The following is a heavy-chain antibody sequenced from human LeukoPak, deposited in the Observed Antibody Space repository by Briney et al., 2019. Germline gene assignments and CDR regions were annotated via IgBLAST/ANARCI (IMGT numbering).Heavy chain of an antibody. CDR2: INHSGST. CDR1: GGSFSGYY. D-gene: IGHD3-3*01. Sequence: SETLSLTCAVYGGSFSGYYWSWIRQLPGKGLEWIGEINHSGSTNYNPSLKSRVTISVDTSKNQFSLKLSSVTAADTAVHYCATRRFDFWSGYSLAFDYWGQGTLVTVSS. CDR3: ATRRFDFWSGYSLAFDY. V-gene: IGHV4-34*01. J-gene: IGHJ4*02.